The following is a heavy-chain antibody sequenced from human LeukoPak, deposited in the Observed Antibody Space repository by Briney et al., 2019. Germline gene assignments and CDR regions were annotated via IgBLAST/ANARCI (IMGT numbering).Heavy chain of an antibody. V-gene: IGHV3-23*01. J-gene: IGHJ4*02. CDR1: GFTFSDYA. D-gene: IGHD3-16*02. CDR3: ARHDSFIPY. CDR2: ISDSGGST. Sequence: GGSLRLSCVASGFTFSDYAMSWVRQAPGKGLEWVSGISDSGGSTYYADSVKGRCTISRDNSKNTVSLQMNNLRAEDTAVYFCARHDSFIPYWGQGALVTVTS.